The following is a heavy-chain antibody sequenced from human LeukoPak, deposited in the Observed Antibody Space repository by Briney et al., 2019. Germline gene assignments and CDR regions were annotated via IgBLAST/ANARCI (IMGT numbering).Heavy chain of an antibody. CDR1: GGTFSSYA. CDR2: IIPIFGTA. CDR3: AYDSSGYSFDY. Sequence: SVKVSCKASGGTFSSYAISWVRQAPGQGLKWMGGIIPIFGTANYAQKFQGRVTITTDESTSTAYMELSSLRPEDTAVYYCAYDSSGYSFDYWGQGTLVTVSS. J-gene: IGHJ4*02. D-gene: IGHD3-22*01. V-gene: IGHV1-69*05.